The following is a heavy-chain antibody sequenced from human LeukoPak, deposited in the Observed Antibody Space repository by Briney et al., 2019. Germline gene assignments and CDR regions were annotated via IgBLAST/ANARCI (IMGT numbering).Heavy chain of an antibody. CDR3: VRHISANTGYFDS. J-gene: IGHJ4*02. CDR2: IHYSGSS. Sequence: SETLSLTCTISDGSVSSGTYYWGWIRQSPGKGLEWIGSIHYSGSSYYNPSLKSRAAIFADTSRDQVSMDLSYVTAADTALYYCVRHISANTGYFDSCGQGTLVTVSS. V-gene: IGHV4-39*01. CDR1: DGSVSSGTYY.